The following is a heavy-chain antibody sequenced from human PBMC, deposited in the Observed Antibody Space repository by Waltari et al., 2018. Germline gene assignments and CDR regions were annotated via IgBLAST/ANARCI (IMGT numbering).Heavy chain of an antibody. Sequence: QVQLQESGPGLVKPSETLSLHCTVSGYSISSGYYWGWIRQPPGKGLEWIGSIYHSGSTYYNPSLKSRVTISVDTSKNQFSLKLSSVTAADTAVYYCARGYSSSSIFDPWGQGTLVTVSS. V-gene: IGHV4-38-2*02. CDR3: ARGYSSSSIFDP. CDR1: GYSISSGYY. D-gene: IGHD6-13*01. J-gene: IGHJ5*02. CDR2: IYHSGST.